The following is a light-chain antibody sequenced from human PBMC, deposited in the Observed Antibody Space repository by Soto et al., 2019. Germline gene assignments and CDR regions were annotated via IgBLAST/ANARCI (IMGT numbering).Light chain of an antibody. CDR1: QSVSSN. CDR3: QQYNNWPPDRT. Sequence: EIVMTQSPATLSVSPGERATLSCRASQSVSSNLAWYQQKPGQAPRLLIYGASTRATGIPARFSGSGSGTEFTLTINSLHTEDFAIYFCQQYNNWPPDRTFGQGTKVEIK. J-gene: IGKJ1*01. CDR2: GAS. V-gene: IGKV3-15*01.